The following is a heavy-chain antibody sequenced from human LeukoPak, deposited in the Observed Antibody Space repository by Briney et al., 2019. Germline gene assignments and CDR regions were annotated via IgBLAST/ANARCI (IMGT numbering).Heavy chain of an antibody. CDR2: MNPNSGNT. V-gene: IGHV1-8*01. CDR3: ARDLQSLRIAVPYAFDV. D-gene: IGHD6-19*01. CDR1: GYTFTSYD. Sequence: ASVKVSCKASGYTFTSYDINWVRQATGQGLEWMGWMNPNSGNTGYAQKFQGRVTMTRNTSISTAYMELSSLRSEDTAVYYCARDLQSLRIAVPYAFDVWGQGTMVTVSS. J-gene: IGHJ3*01.